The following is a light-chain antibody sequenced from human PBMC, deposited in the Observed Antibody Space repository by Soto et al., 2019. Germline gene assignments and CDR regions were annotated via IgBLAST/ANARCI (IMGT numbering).Light chain of an antibody. CDR1: QSVSSSY. CDR2: DAS. V-gene: IGKV3D-20*01. J-gene: IGKJ5*01. Sequence: EIVLTQSPATLSLSPGERATLSCGASQSVSSSYLARYQQKPGLAPRLLIYDASSRATGIPDRFSGSGSGTDFTLTISRLEPEDFAVYYCQQYGSSPPVTFGQGTRLEIK. CDR3: QQYGSSPPVT.